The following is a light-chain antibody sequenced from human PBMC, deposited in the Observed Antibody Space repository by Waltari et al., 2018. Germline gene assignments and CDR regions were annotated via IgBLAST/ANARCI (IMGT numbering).Light chain of an antibody. CDR1: GSHLGAGYD. J-gene: IGLJ2*01. CDR2: GTS. Sequence: QSALTQPPSVSGAPGQRVSISCTGSGSHLGAGYDVHWYQQHPGKAPKLLIYGTSTRPPGVPDRFFGSQSGTSASLAITALQAEDEAEYYCQSYDTSLSVVFGGGTKLTVL. CDR3: QSYDTSLSVV. V-gene: IGLV1-40*01.